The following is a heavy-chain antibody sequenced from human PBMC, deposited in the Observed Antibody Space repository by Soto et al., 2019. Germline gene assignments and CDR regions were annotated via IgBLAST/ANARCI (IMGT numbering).Heavy chain of an antibody. CDR2: MNPNSGNT. J-gene: IGHJ4*02. V-gene: IGHV1-8*01. Sequence: ASVKVSCKASGYTFTSYDINWVRQATGQGLEWMGWMNPNSGNTDYAQKFQGRVTMTRNTSISTADMELSSLRSEDTAVDDCARGGSSSSSMDYWGQGTLVTVSS. D-gene: IGHD6-6*01. CDR3: ARGGSSSSSMDY. CDR1: GYTFTSYD.